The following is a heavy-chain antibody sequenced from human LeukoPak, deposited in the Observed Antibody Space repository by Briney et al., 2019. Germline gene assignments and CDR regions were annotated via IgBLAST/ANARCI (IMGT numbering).Heavy chain of an antibody. J-gene: IGHJ4*02. Sequence: ASVKVSCKASGYIFNGYYIHWVRQAPGQGLEWMGWINPNSGETNCAQRFQAGVSMTWDRSISTAYMEVTRLRSDDTAAYYCARDEGDGVGAHHHYWGQGTLVTVSS. D-gene: IGHD1-26*01. V-gene: IGHV1-2*02. CDR3: ARDEGDGVGAHHHY. CDR2: INPNSGET. CDR1: GYIFNGYY.